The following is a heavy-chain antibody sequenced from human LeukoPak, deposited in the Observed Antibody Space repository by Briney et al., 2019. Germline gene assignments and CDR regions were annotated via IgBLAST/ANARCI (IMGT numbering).Heavy chain of an antibody. CDR2: ISTSGII. CDR1: GFTISNYN. J-gene: IGHJ4*02. Sequence: GGSLTLSCAASGFTISNYNMDWVRQAPGKGLEWISYISTSGIIYYADSVRGRFTISRDNAKNSLYLQMNSLRGEDTAVYYCARDDPNWDPSSYYFDSWGQGVLVTVSS. D-gene: IGHD3-10*01. CDR3: ARDDPNWDPSSYYFDS. V-gene: IGHV3-48*01.